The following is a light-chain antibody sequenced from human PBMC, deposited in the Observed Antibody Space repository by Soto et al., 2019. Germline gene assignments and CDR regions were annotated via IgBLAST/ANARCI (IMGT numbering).Light chain of an antibody. V-gene: IGKV3-15*01. CDR1: QSVASS. CDR2: GAT. Sequence: EIVMTQSPATLSVSPGERVTLSCRASQSVASSLAWCQQKPGQSPRLLIFGATTRASNIAAWFSGGGCGTEFTLTISSLQSEDSARYYCQQYYNCPSGTFGQGTRLEI. CDR3: QQYYNCPSGT. J-gene: IGKJ5*01.